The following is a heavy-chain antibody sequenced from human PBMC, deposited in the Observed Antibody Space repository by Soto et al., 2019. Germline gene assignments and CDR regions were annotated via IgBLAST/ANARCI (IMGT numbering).Heavy chain of an antibody. CDR1: GFTFSNYG. D-gene: IGHD6-13*01. J-gene: IGHJ6*02. V-gene: IGHV3-21*01. CDR2: ISSSSSYK. CDR3: ARDSSSWYSGSLYYYGMDV. Sequence: EVQLVESGGGLVKPGGSLRLSCAASGFTFSNYGMNWVRQAPGKGLEWVSSISSSSSYKYYADSVKGRFTISRDNAKNSVYLQMNSLRAEDTAVYYCARDSSSWYSGSLYYYGMDVWGQGTTVTVSS.